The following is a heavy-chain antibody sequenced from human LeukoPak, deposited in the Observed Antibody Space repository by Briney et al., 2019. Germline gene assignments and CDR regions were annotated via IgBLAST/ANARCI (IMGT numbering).Heavy chain of an antibody. Sequence: GRSLRLSCAASGFTFSSYAMHWVRQAPGKGLEWVAVISYDGSNKYYADSVKGRFTTSRDSSKNTLYLQMNSLRAEDTAVYYCVKGGGNVRRYFEYWGQGTLVTVSS. D-gene: IGHD4-23*01. CDR1: GFTFSSYA. CDR2: ISYDGSNK. CDR3: VKGGGNVRRYFEY. J-gene: IGHJ4*02. V-gene: IGHV3-30-3*01.